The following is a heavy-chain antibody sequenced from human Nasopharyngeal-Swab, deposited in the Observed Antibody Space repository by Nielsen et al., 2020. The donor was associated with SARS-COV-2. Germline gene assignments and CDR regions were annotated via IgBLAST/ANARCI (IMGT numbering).Heavy chain of an antibody. V-gene: IGHV3-9*01. Sequence: GGSLRLSCAASGFTFSRYDVHWVRQAPGKGLEWVSGINWNSGRKGYADSVKGRFTISRDNAKNSLYLQMNSLRADDAAVYHCARVLFLDDAFDVWGQGAMVTVSS. D-gene: IGHD2-21*01. CDR1: GFTFSRYD. J-gene: IGHJ3*01. CDR3: ARVLFLDDAFDV. CDR2: INWNSGRK.